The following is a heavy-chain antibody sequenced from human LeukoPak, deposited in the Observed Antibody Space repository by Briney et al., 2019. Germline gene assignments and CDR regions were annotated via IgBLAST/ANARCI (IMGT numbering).Heavy chain of an antibody. CDR2: ISSSGSTI. CDR1: GFTFSDYY. J-gene: IGHJ3*02. Sequence: GGSLRLSCAASGFTFSDYYMSWIRQAPGKGLEWVSYISSSGSTIYYADSVKGRFTISRDNAKNSLYLQMNSLRAEDTAVYYCARDYTPFSMAHFDAFDIWGQGTMVTVSS. V-gene: IGHV3-11*01. CDR3: ARDYTPFSMAHFDAFDI. D-gene: IGHD2-15*01.